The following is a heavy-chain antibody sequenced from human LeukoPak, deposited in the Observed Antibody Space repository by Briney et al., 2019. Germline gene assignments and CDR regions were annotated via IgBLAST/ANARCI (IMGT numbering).Heavy chain of an antibody. Sequence: ASVTVSCKTSGYTFIGYYIHWVRQAPGQGLEWMGWINPNSDDTNYAQKFQGRVTMTRDTSISTAYMELSSLRSEDTAVYYCARGDLYNFDNWGQGTLVTVSS. J-gene: IGHJ4*02. CDR1: GYTFIGYY. CDR2: INPNSDDT. CDR3: ARGDLYNFDN. D-gene: IGHD3-10*01. V-gene: IGHV1-2*02.